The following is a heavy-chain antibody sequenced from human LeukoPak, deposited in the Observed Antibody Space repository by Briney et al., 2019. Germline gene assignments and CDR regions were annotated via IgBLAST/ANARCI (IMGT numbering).Heavy chain of an antibody. CDR1: NYTFTSYG. CDR3: ARDLSKLDY. CDR2: ISPYNGKT. Sequence: WASAKVSCKAFNYTFTSYGISWVRQAPGKGLEWMAWISPYNGKTLYAEKYQGRVTLTTETSTDTAFMELTSLTSDDTAVYYCARDLSKLDYWGQGTLVSVSS. D-gene: IGHD4-11*01. J-gene: IGHJ4*02. V-gene: IGHV1-18*01.